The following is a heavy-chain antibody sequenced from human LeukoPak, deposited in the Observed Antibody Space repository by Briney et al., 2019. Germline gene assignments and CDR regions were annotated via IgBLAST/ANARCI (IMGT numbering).Heavy chain of an antibody. CDR2: IRYDGSNK. CDR3: AKDCCGYSYGSNFDY. CDR1: GFTFSSYG. J-gene: IGHJ4*02. D-gene: IGHD5-18*01. Sequence: PGGSLRLSCAASGFTFSSYGMHWVRQAPGKGLEWVAFIRYDGSNKYYADFVKGRFTISRDNSQNTLYLQMNRLRAEDTAVYYCAKDCCGYSYGSNFDYWGQGTLVSVSS. V-gene: IGHV3-30*02.